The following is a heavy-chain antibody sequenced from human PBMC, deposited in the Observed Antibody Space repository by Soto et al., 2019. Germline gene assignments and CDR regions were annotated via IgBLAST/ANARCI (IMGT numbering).Heavy chain of an antibody. V-gene: IGHV3-23*01. CDR1: GFTFSSYA. CDR3: AKVQAVGDYHFDY. D-gene: IGHD4-17*01. J-gene: IGHJ4*01. CDR2: ISGSGGST. Sequence: PGGSLRLSCAASGFTFSSYAMSWVRQAPGEGLEWVSAISGSGGSTYYADSVKGRFTISRDNSKNTLYLQMNSLRAEDTVVHYCAKVQAVGDYHFDYSGQGTLVTVSS.